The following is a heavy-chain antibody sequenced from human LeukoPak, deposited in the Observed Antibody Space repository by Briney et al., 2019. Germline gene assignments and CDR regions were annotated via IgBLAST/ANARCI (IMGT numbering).Heavy chain of an antibody. CDR3: AKPDSSSWYHFYYMHV. D-gene: IGHD6-13*01. CDR1: GFTFSSYT. J-gene: IGHJ6*03. CDR2: IVGSGSRT. V-gene: IGHV3-23*01. Sequence: PGGSLRPSCAASGFTFSSYTMSWVRQAPEKGLEWVSAIVGSGSRTYYADSVKGRFTISRDNSKNTLYLQMNTLRAEDTAVYYCAKPDSSSWYHFYYMHVWGKGTTVTVSS.